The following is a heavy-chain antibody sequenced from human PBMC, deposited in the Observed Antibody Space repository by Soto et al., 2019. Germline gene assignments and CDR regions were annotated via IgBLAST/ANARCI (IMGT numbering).Heavy chain of an antibody. J-gene: IGHJ6*02. CDR3: ASGTYCSSASCPNYYYGMDV. Sequence: GGSLRLSCAASGFTFSTYSMNWVRRAPGKGLEWVSYISSSSIYIYYADSVKGRFTISRDNAKNSLYLEMNSLRAEDTAVYYCASGTYCSSASCPNYYYGMDVWGQGTTVTVSS. CDR2: ISSSSIYI. CDR1: GFTFSTYS. D-gene: IGHD2-2*01. V-gene: IGHV3-21*01.